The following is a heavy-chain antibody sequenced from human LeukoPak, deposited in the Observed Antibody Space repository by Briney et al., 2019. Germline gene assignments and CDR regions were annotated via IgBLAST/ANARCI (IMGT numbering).Heavy chain of an antibody. V-gene: IGHV3-48*02. CDR2: VSGSSTAI. Sequence: GGSLRLSCAASGFTFSSYSMNWVRQAPGKGLEWVSYVSGSSTAIYYADSVKGRFTISRDNAKNSLYLQMNSLRDEDTAVYYCARDYSGSSQTTPLRYWGQGTLVTVSS. J-gene: IGHJ4*02. D-gene: IGHD1-26*01. CDR1: GFTFSSYS. CDR3: ARDYSGSSQTTPLRY.